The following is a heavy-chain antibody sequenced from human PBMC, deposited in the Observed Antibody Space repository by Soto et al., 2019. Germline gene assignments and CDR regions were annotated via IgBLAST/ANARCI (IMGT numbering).Heavy chain of an antibody. V-gene: IGHV4-59*01. J-gene: IGHJ5*02. CDR3: ARVSVPAAMEGAYNWFDP. CDR1: GGSISSYY. D-gene: IGHD2-2*01. CDR2: IYYSGST. Sequence: SETLSLTCTVSGGSISSYYWSWIRQPPGKGLGWIGYIYYSGSTNYNPSPKSRVTISVDTSKNQFSLKLSSVTAADTAVYYCARVSVPAAMEGAYNWFDPWGQGTLVTVSS.